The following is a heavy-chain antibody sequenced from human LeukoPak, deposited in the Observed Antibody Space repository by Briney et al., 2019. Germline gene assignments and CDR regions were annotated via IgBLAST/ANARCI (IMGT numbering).Heavy chain of an antibody. J-gene: IGHJ4*02. CDR1: GGSISSYY. D-gene: IGHD6-13*01. V-gene: IGHV4-59*12. Sequence: SETLSLTCTVSGGSISSYYWSWIRQPPGKGLEWIGYIYYSGSTNYNPSLKSRVTISVDTSKNQFSLKLSSVTAADTAVYYCARAANSSSWYGPHQWDYWGQGTLVTVSS. CDR3: ARAANSSSWYGPHQWDY. CDR2: IYYSGST.